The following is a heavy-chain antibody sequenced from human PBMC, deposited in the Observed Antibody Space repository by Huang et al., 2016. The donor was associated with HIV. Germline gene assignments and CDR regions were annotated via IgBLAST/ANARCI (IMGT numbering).Heavy chain of an antibody. CDR2: INTKTGNP. CDR1: GYNFTTYA. D-gene: IGHD5-18*01. V-gene: IGHV7-4-1*02. J-gene: IGHJ4*02. CDR3: ARRWIQDY. Sequence: QVPLVQSWAELKKAGALVKLFFWASGYNFTTYALNWGRQAPGPGLEWMGWINTKTGNPTYAQGFTGRFVFSLDTSVSTSYLQITGLKAEDTAVYYCARRWIQDYWGQGTLVTVSS.